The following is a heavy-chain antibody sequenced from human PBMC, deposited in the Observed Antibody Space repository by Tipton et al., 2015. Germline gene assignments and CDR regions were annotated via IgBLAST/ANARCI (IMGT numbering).Heavy chain of an antibody. J-gene: IGHJ2*01. Sequence: TLSLTCTVSGVSIGSYYWTWIRQPPGKGLQWVGNVFHTGATSYNSSLKSRLTFSIDTSKNQVSLRLSSVTAADTAVYYCARALFYGGNTDWYFDLWGRGTLVTVSS. CDR1: GVSIGSYY. CDR2: VFHTGAT. CDR3: ARALFYGGNTDWYFDL. V-gene: IGHV4-59*01. D-gene: IGHD4-23*01.